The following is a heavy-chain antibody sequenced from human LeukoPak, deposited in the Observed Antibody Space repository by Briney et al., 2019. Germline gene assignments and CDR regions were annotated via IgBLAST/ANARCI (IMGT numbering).Heavy chain of an antibody. CDR2: IYYSGST. Sequence: SSETLSLTWTVAGGSISSSSYYWGWCRQPPGKGLEWIGSIYYSGSTYYNPSLKSRVTISVDTSKNQFSLKLSSVTAADTAVYYCAGARTVAGTWFDPWGQGTLVTVSS. D-gene: IGHD6-19*01. CDR3: AGARTVAGTWFDP. CDR1: GGSISSSSYY. J-gene: IGHJ5*02. V-gene: IGHV4-39*07.